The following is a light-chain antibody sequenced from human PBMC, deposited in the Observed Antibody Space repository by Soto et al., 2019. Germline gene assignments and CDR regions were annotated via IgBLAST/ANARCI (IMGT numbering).Light chain of an antibody. J-gene: IGLJ2*01. CDR1: SSNIGAGYD. CDR3: QSYDSSDRV. CDR2: GNS. Sequence: QSVLTQPPSVSGAPGQRVTISCTGSSSNIGAGYDVHWYQQLPGTAPKLLIYGNSNRPSGVPDRFSGSKSGTSASLAITGLQAEDEADYYCQSYDSSDRVFGGGTQLTVL. V-gene: IGLV1-40*01.